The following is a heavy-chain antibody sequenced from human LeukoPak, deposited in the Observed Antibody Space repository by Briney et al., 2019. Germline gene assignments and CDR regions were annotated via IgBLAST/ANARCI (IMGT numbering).Heavy chain of an antibody. CDR1: GASMSGGGHF. J-gene: IGHJ4*02. CDR2: IYYSGST. Sequence: SETLSLTCKVSGASMSGGGHFWSWIRQHPGKGLEWIGYIYYSGSTNYNPPLKSRVTISVDTSKNQFSLKLSSVTAADTAVYYCARVDYYGSGGDYWGQGTLVTVSS. CDR3: ARVDYYGSGGDY. D-gene: IGHD3-10*01. V-gene: IGHV4-61*08.